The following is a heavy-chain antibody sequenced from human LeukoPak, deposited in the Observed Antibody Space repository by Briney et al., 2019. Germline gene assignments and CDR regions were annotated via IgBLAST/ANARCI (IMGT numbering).Heavy chain of an antibody. D-gene: IGHD2-15*01. V-gene: IGHV3-30*18. Sequence: GRSLRLSCAASGFTFSSYGMHWVRQAPGKGLEWVAVISYDGSNKYYADSVKGRFTISRDNSKNTLYLQMNSLRAEDTAVYYCAKYLPVSGAYYFDYWGQGTLVTVSS. CDR1: GFTFSSYG. CDR2: ISYDGSNK. J-gene: IGHJ4*02. CDR3: AKYLPVSGAYYFDY.